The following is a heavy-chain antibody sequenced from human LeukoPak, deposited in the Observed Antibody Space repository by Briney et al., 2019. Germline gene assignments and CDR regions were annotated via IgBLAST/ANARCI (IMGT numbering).Heavy chain of an antibody. D-gene: IGHD3-22*01. J-gene: IGHJ4*02. Sequence: SETLSLTCTVTGGSISSYYWSWIQQPPGKGLERIGYIYYSGSTNYNPSLKSRVTISVDTSKNQFSLKLSSVTAADTAVYYCARENYYDSSGYMDYWGQGTLVTVSS. V-gene: IGHV4-59*01. CDR2: IYYSGST. CDR3: ARENYYDSSGYMDY. CDR1: GGSISSYY.